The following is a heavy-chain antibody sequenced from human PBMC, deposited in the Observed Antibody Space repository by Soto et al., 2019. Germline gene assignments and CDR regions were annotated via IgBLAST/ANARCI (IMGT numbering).Heavy chain of an antibody. D-gene: IGHD3-9*01. Sequence: PGESLKISCKGSGYSFTTYWIGWVRQMPGKGLEWMGIIYPGDSDTRYSPSFQGQVTISADKSINTAYLHWSSLEASDTAIYYCARVDDVLTGYSSFSFDYWAQGTLVTVSS. CDR3: ARVDDVLTGYSSFSFDY. V-gene: IGHV5-51*01. CDR1: GYSFTTYW. CDR2: IYPGDSDT. J-gene: IGHJ4*02.